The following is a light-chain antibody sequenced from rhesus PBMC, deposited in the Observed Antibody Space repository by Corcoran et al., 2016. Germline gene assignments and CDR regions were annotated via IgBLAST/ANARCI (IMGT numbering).Light chain of an antibody. CDR2: KAS. V-gene: IGKV1-22*01. Sequence: DIQMTQSPSSLSASVGDKVTITCRASQDISSWLAWYPQTPGKAPRLLIYKASSLQSGVPSRFSGSGSGTAFTLTSSSLQPEDFATYFCLQCSSSPLTFGGGTKVDLK. CDR3: LQCSSSPLT. CDR1: QDISSW. J-gene: IGKJ4*01.